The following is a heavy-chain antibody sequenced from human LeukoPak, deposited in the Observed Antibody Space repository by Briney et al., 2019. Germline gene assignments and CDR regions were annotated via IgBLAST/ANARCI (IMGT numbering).Heavy chain of an antibody. CDR2: IYYSGST. J-gene: IGHJ5*02. Sequence: SETLPLTCTVSGGSISSYYWSWTRQPPGKGLEWIGYIYYSGSTNYNPSLKSRVTISVDTSKNQFSLKLSSVTAADTAVYYCAGDPFVEMATARPPWGQGTLDTVSS. CDR1: GGSISSYY. V-gene: IGHV4-59*08. CDR3: AGDPFVEMATARPP. D-gene: IGHD5-24*01.